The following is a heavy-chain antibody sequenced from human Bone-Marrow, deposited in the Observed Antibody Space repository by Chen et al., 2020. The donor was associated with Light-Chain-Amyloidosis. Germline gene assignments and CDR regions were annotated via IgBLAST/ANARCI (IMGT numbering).Heavy chain of an antibody. D-gene: IGHD5-12*01. Sequence: EVQLEQSGPEVKKPGESLKISCKCSGYTFPNYWIGWVRQMPGKGLEWMGVIYPDGSDARYSPSFEGQVTVSADKSITTAYLQWRSLKASDAAMYYCARRRDGYNFDYWGQGTLVTVSS. CDR3: ARRRDGYNFDY. V-gene: IGHV5-51*01. J-gene: IGHJ4*02. CDR1: GYTFPNYW. CDR2: IYPDGSDA.